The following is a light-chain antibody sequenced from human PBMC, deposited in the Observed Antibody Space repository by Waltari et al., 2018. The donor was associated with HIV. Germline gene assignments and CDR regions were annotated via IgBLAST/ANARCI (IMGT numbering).Light chain of an antibody. CDR3: CSYAGTYTYV. CDR1: SSDIGYFDY. Sequence: QSALTQPRSVSGSPGQSVTISCTGTSSDIGYFDYVSWYQQYPGKAPKLIIYEVSQRPSGVPDRFTASKSGITASLTISGLQDEDDADYYCCSYAGTYTYVFGTGTTVTVL. CDR2: EVS. J-gene: IGLJ1*01. V-gene: IGLV2-11*01.